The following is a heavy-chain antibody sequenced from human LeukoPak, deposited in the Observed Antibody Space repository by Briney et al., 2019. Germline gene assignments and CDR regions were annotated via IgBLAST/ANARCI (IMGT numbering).Heavy chain of an antibody. CDR1: GYTFTSYY. J-gene: IGHJ4*02. CDR2: INPSGGST. D-gene: IGHD6-13*01. V-gene: IGHV1-46*01. CDR3: ARVSPTAAADY. Sequence: GASVTVSCKASGYTFTSYYMHWVRQAPGQGLEWMGIINPSGGSTSYAQKFQGRVTMTRDMSTSTVYMELSSLRSEDTAVYYCARVSPTAAADYWGQGTLVTVSS.